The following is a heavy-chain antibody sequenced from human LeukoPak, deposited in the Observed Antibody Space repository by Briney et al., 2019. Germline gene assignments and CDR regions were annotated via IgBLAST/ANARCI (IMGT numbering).Heavy chain of an antibody. D-gene: IGHD5-12*01. CDR2: IYTSGST. V-gene: IGHV4-4*07. Sequence: SETLSLTCTVSGCSISSYYWSWIRQPAGQGLEWIGRIYTSGSTNYNPTLKSRVTMSVDTSKNQFSLKLSSVTAADTAVYYCARASGYDWSLVRWFDYWGQGTLVTVSS. CDR3: ARASGYDWSLVRWFDY. J-gene: IGHJ4*02. CDR1: GCSISSYY.